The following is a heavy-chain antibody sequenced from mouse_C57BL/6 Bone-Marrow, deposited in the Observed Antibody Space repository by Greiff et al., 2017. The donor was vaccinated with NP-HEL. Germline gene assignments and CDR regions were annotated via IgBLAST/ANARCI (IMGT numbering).Heavy chain of an antibody. D-gene: IGHD1-1*01. J-gene: IGHJ2*01. CDR1: GYTFTDYN. Sequence: EVKLQESGPELVKPGASVKIPCKASGYTFTDYNMDWVKQSHGKSLEWIGDINPNNGGTIYNQKFKGKATLTVDKSSSTAYMELRSLTSEDTAVYYCARRDYGSRRFYFDYWGQGTTLTVSS. CDR2: INPNNGGT. CDR3: ARRDYGSRRFYFDY. V-gene: IGHV1-18*01.